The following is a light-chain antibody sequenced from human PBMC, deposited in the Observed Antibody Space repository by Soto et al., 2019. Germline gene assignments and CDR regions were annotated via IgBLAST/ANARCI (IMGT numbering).Light chain of an antibody. Sequence: DIPMTQSPSTLSASVGDRVTITCRASQSISSWLAWYQQKPGKAPKLLIYDASSLDSGVPSRFSGSGSETEFTLTISSLQPDDFATYYCQQYNSQWTFGQGTKVEIK. CDR3: QQYNSQWT. CDR2: DAS. V-gene: IGKV1-5*01. CDR1: QSISSW. J-gene: IGKJ1*01.